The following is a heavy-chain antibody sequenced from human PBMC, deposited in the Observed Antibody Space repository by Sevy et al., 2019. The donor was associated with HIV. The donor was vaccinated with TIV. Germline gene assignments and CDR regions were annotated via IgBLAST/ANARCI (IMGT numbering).Heavy chain of an antibody. CDR3: AKDFTGFYGMDV. Sequence: GGSLRLSCEVSGLSVTNNGMHWVRQAPGKGLEWVAVISYDGINKYYGDSVKGRFIMSRDRSKNTLYLQMNILRIEDTAVYYCAKDFTGFYGMDVWGQGTTVTVSS. J-gene: IGHJ6*02. CDR2: ISYDGINK. V-gene: IGHV3-30*18. CDR1: GLSVTNNG. D-gene: IGHD3-9*01.